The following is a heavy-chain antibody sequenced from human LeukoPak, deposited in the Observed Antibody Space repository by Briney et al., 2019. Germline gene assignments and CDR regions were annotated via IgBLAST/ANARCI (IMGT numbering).Heavy chain of an antibody. V-gene: IGHV1-2*02. CDR2: INPNSGGT. CDR3: ARGDIVVVPAAIYHAFDI. Sequence: ASVKVSCKASGYTFTGYYMHWVRQAPGQGLEWMGWINPNSGGTNYAQKFQGRVTMTRDTSISTAYMELSRLRSDDTAVYYCARGDIVVVPAAIYHAFDIWGQGTMVTVSS. CDR1: GYTFTGYY. J-gene: IGHJ3*02. D-gene: IGHD2-2*02.